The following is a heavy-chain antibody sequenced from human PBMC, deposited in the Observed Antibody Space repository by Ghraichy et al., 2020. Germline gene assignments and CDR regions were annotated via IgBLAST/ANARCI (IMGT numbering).Heavy chain of an antibody. CDR1: GFTVSSNY. CDR2: IYSGGST. CDR3: ARKSYSSSWYGYGMDV. D-gene: IGHD6-13*01. J-gene: IGHJ6*02. Sequence: SCAASGFTVSSNYMSWVRQAPGKGLEWVSVIYSGGSTYYADSVKGRFTISRDNSKNTLYLQMNSLRAEDTAVYYCARKSYSSSWYGYGMDVWGQGTTVTVSS. V-gene: IGHV3-66*01.